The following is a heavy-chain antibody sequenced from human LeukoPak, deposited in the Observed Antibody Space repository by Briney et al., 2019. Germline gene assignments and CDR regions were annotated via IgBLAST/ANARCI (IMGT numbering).Heavy chain of an antibody. CDR3: ARVMAAASYYFDY. CDR1: GGSISSYY. CDR2: IYYSGRS. D-gene: IGHD2-15*01. Sequence: SETLSLTCTVSGGSISSYYWSWIRQPPGKGLGWIGYIYYSGRSNYNPSLTSRVTISVATSKNQFSLSLSSVTAADTAVYYCARVMAAASYYFDYSGEGSLVTASS. J-gene: IGHJ4*02. V-gene: IGHV4-59*01.